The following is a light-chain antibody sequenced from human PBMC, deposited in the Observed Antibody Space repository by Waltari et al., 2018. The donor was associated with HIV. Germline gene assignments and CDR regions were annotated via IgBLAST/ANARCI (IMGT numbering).Light chain of an antibody. V-gene: IGLV1-44*01. J-gene: IGLJ3*02. CDR2: NNN. CDR3: AAWDDSLNGVM. Sequence: QSLLTQPPSASGTPGQRVSISCSGSSSNIGSNAVNWYQQLPGPAPKLLIYNNNRRPAGVPDRFSGSKSGTSASLAISGLQSEDEAAYYCAAWDDSLNGVMFGGGTTLTVL. CDR1: SSNIGSNA.